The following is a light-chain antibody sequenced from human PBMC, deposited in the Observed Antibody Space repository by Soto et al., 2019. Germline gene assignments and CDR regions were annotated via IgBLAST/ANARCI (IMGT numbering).Light chain of an antibody. V-gene: IGKV3-15*01. Sequence: EIVMTQSPATLSVSPGERATLFCRASQSISSNLAWYQQKAGQAPRLLIYGTSTMATGIPARFSGSGSGTAYTPPIISLQSDDFAVSYCQQYNNCPPLTFGGGTKVEIK. CDR2: GTS. J-gene: IGKJ4*01. CDR3: QQYNNCPPLT. CDR1: QSISSN.